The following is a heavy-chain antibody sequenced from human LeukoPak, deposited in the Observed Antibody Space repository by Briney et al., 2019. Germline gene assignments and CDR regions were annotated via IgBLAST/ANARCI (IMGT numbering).Heavy chain of an antibody. CDR1: GGSISGSSYY. CDR2: VLHGGST. J-gene: IGHJ4*02. Sequence: SETLSLTCTVSGGSISGSSYYWGWIRQPPGKGLEWIGEVLHGGSTSYNPSLKSRVSISVDSSKNLFSLKLSSVTAADTAVYYCARNGDFSLDFWGQGTLVTVSS. D-gene: IGHD2-8*01. CDR3: ARNGDFSLDF. V-gene: IGHV4-39*07.